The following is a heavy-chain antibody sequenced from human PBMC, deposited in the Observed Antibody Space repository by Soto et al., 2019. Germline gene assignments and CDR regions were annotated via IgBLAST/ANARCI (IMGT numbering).Heavy chain of an antibody. D-gene: IGHD2-2*01. J-gene: IGHJ6*03. Sequence: ASVKVSCKASGYTITSYDINWVRQATGQGLEWMGWMNPNSGNTGYAQKFQGRVTMTRNTSISTAYMELSSLRSEDTAVYYCARGSDCSSTSCYSSPYYYYMDVWGKGTTVTVSS. CDR1: GYTITSYD. V-gene: IGHV1-8*01. CDR2: MNPNSGNT. CDR3: ARGSDCSSTSCYSSPYYYYMDV.